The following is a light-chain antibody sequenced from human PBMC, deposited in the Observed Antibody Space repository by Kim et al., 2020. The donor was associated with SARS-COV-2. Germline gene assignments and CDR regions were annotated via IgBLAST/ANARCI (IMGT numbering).Light chain of an antibody. CDR2: KDS. CDR1: ALPKQY. Sequence: PGQTARITCSGDALPKQYAYWYKQKPGQAPVLVIYKDSERPSGIPEGFSGSSSGTTVTVTISRVQAEDEADYYWQTADSSGTYPRVFGGGTQLTVL. V-gene: IGLV3-25*03. CDR3: QTADSSGTYPRV. J-gene: IGLJ3*02.